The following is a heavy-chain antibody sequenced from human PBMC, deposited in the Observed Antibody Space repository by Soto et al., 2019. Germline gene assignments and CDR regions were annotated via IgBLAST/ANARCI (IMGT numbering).Heavy chain of an antibody. CDR1: GFSLSTSGVG. CDR3: AHSLTYYYGSGRTTAYIRPKFDP. V-gene: IGHV2-5*01. J-gene: IGHJ5*02. Sequence: ESGPTLVNPTQTLTLTCTFSGFSLSTSGVGVGWIRQPPGKALEWLALIYWNDDKRYSPSLKSRLTITKDTSKNQVVLTMTNMDPVDTATYYCAHSLTYYYGSGRTTAYIRPKFDPWGQGTLVTVSS. D-gene: IGHD3-10*01. CDR2: IYWNDDK.